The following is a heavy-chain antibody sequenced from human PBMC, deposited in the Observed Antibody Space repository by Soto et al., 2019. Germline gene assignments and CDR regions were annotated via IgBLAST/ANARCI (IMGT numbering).Heavy chain of an antibody. CDR1: GDSIISLDYY. CDR2: TYHTGAT. Sequence: QVQLQESGPGLVRPSQTLSLTCTVSGDSIISLDYYWTCIRHPPGKGLEGFGHTYHTGATYYNPSHESRVVMSVDTSTNQLSLKLCSVTAADAAVFYWARESCVSLVRGGMGAYWFDPWGQGTLVTVSS. V-gene: IGHV4-30-4*01. J-gene: IGHJ5*02. CDR3: ARESCVSLVRGGMGAYWFDP. D-gene: IGHD3-10*01.